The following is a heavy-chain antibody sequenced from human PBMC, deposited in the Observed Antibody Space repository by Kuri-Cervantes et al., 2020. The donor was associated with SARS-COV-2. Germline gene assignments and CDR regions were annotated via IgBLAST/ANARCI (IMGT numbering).Heavy chain of an antibody. J-gene: IGHJ4*02. V-gene: IGHV4-39*07. D-gene: IGHD6-19*01. Sequence: SETLSLTSTVSGGSISSSSYYWGWIRQPPGKGLEWIGSIYYSGSTYYNPSLKRRVTISVDTSKNQFSLKLSSVTAADTAVYYCARRYGGHFHAVAAPGPYYFDYWGQGTLVTVSS. CDR3: ARRYGGHFHAVAAPGPYYFDY. CDR2: IYYSGST. CDR1: GGSISSSSYY.